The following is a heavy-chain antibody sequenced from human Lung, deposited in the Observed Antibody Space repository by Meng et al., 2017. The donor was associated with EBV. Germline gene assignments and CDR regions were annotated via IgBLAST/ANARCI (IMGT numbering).Heavy chain of an antibody. CDR3: ARAVDTGYFDY. J-gene: IGHJ4*02. D-gene: IGHD5-18*01. Sequence: LQRQEAGSGLVKPSQTLSLTCAVSGGSISSGGYSWSWIRQPPGKGLEWIGYIYHSGSTYYNPSLKSRVTISVDRSKNQFSLKLSSVTAADTAVYYCARAVDTGYFDYWGQGTLVTVSS. V-gene: IGHV4-30-2*01. CDR1: GGSISSGGYS. CDR2: IYHSGST.